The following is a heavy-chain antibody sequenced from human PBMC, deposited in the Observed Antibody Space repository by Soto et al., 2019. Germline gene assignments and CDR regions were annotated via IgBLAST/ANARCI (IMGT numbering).Heavy chain of an antibody. CDR2: IVPILGTS. Sequence: QVPLVQSGAEVKKPGSSVKVSCKASGGTFTSYAVVWVRQAPGQGLEWMGGIVPILGTSKYAQRFQGRVSLTADGSWSTVYMELSSLRYDDTAIYYCARELERHNYYYGMDVWGQGTTVTGSS. CDR3: ARELERHNYYYGMDV. CDR1: GGTFTSYA. J-gene: IGHJ6*02. V-gene: IGHV1-69*01. D-gene: IGHD1-1*01.